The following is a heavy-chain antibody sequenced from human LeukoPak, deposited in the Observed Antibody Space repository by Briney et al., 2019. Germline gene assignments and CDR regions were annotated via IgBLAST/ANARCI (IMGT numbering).Heavy chain of an antibody. CDR3: ARAGGTAMVPGYFDY. Sequence: ASVKVSCKASGGTFSSYAISWVRQAPGQGLEWMGGIIPIFGTANYAQKFQGRVTITTDESTSTAYMELSSLRSEDTAVYYCARAGGTAMVPGYFDYWGQGTLVTVSS. J-gene: IGHJ4*02. V-gene: IGHV1-69*05. CDR1: GGTFSSYA. D-gene: IGHD5-18*01. CDR2: IIPIFGTA.